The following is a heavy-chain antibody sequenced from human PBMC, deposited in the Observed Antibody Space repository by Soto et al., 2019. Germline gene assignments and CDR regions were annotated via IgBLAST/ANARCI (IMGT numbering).Heavy chain of an antibody. CDR3: AREHTETGDGSSPFYFDY. J-gene: IGHJ4*02. CDR1: GAYISSYY. Sequence: SETLSLTCRVSGAYISSYYWRWILQSVGKRLEWIGRTYITGGTNYNPSLKSRVTMSLDTSKNQLSPKLSSVTAAEKAVYYCAREHTETGDGSSPFYFDYWGQGIVVSVSS. CDR2: TYITGGT. V-gene: IGHV4-4*07. D-gene: IGHD7-27*01.